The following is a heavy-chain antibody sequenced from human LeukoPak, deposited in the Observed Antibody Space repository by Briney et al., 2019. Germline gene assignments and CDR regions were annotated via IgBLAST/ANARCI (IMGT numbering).Heavy chain of an antibody. Sequence: GGSLRLSCAASGFTFSSYLMQWVRPAPGRGLVWVSRINSEGSSTSYADSVKGRFTISRDNAKNTLYLQMNSLRAEDTAVYYCARTRGSSWSPDYWGQGTLVTVSS. D-gene: IGHD6-13*01. CDR3: ARTRGSSWSPDY. V-gene: IGHV3-74*01. CDR1: GFTFSSYL. J-gene: IGHJ4*02. CDR2: INSEGSST.